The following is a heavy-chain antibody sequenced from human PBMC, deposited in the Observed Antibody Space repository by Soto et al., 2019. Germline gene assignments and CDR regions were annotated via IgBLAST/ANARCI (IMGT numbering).Heavy chain of an antibody. J-gene: IGHJ6*02. CDR3: AREGVRGMDV. Sequence: QVQLLQSWDWVKKPGASVTVSCKTSGYTFTSYDINWVRQATGQGLEWMGWMNPNSGNTGYAQKFQGRITMTRNTSISTAYMELSSLRSEDTAVYYSAREGVRGMDVWGQGTTVTVSS. CDR2: MNPNSGNT. D-gene: IGHD3-16*01. V-gene: IGHV1-8*01. CDR1: GYTFTSYD.